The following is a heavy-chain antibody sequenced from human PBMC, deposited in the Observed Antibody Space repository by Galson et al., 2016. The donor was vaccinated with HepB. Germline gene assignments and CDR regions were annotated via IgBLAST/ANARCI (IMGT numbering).Heavy chain of an antibody. J-gene: IGHJ4*02. D-gene: IGHD1-26*01. V-gene: IGHV3-21*01. CDR3: PRGSYWLLQHGDYFDY. Sequence: SLRLSCAASGFTFNSYTMNWVRQPPGKGLERVSSISISSSYIYYADSVKGRFTISRDNAKHSLYLQMNSLRAEDTAVYYCPRGSYWLLQHGDYFDYWGQGTLVTVSS. CDR1: GFTFNSYT. CDR2: ISISSSYI.